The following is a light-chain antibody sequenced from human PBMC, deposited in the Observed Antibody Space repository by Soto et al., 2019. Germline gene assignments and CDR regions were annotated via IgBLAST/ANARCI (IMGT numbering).Light chain of an antibody. CDR3: QQYNNWPPIT. V-gene: IGKV3-15*01. Sequence: EIVMTQSPATLSVSPGEGATVSCRASQSVSSHLAWYQHKPGQAPRLLFYDASTRATGIPARFSGSGSGTDFTLTISGLEPEDFAVYYCQQYNNWPPITFGQGTRLEIK. J-gene: IGKJ5*01. CDR1: QSVSSH. CDR2: DAS.